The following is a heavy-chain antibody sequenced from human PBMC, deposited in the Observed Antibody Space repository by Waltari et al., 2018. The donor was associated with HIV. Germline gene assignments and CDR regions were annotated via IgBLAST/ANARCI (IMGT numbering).Heavy chain of an antibody. D-gene: IGHD5-18*01. J-gene: IGHJ4*02. CDR1: GFTFSSYG. Sequence: QVQLVESGGGVVQPGRSLRLSCAASGFTFSSYGMHWVRQAPGKGLEWVAVISYDGSNKDYADSVKGRFTISRDNSKNTLYLQMNSLRAEDTAVYYCAKGRYSYASDYWGQGTLVTVSS. CDR3: AKGRYSYASDY. CDR2: ISYDGSNK. V-gene: IGHV3-30*18.